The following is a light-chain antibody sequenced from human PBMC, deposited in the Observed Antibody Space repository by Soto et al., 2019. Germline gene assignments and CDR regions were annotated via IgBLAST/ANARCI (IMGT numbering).Light chain of an antibody. CDR3: QQRSNWPFT. Sequence: EIVLTQSPATLSLSPGESATLSCRASQSVSGYLAWYQQKPGQAPRLLIYDASNRATGIPARFSGSGSGTDFTLTISSLEPGDFAVYYCQQRSNWPFTFGPGTTVDVK. CDR1: QSVSGY. V-gene: IGKV3-11*01. J-gene: IGKJ3*01. CDR2: DAS.